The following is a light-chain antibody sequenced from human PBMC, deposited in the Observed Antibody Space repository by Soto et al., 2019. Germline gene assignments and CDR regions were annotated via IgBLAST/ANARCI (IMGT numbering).Light chain of an antibody. V-gene: IGLV1-40*01. J-gene: IGLJ2*01. CDR3: QSYDTSLSGV. CDR1: SSNIGAGYD. Sequence: QSVLTQPPSVSGAPGQRVTISCTGSSSNIGAGYDVHWYQQLPGTAPKLLIXAXXXXXSGVPDRFSGSKSGTSASLAITGXXXXXXXXXXCQSYDTSLSGVFGGGTKVTVL. CDR2: AXX.